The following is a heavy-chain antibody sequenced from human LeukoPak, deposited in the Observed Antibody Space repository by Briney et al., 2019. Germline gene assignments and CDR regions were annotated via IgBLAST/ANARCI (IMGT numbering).Heavy chain of an antibody. D-gene: IGHD2-15*01. CDR1: GFTFDDYA. V-gene: IGHV3-9*01. CDR2: ISWNSGSI. J-gene: IGHJ4*02. Sequence: GGSLRLSCAASGFTFDDYAMHWVRQAPGKGLEWVSGISWNSGSIGYADSVKGRFTISRDNAKNSLYLQMNSLRAEDTAVYYCARDPLHCSGGSCYSGIDYWGQGTLVTVSS. CDR3: ARDPLHCSGGSCYSGIDY.